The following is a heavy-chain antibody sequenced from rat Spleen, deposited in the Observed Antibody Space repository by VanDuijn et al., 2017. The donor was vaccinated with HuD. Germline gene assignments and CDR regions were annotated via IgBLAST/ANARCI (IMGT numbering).Heavy chain of an antibody. V-gene: IGHV3-3*01. CDR3: ARWGYSRPLDVMDA. CDR1: GYSITSSYR. CDR2: INSAGST. Sequence: EVQLRESGPGLVKPSQSLSLTCSVTGYSITSSYRWNWIRKFPGNKLEWMGYINSAGSTNYNPSLKSRISITGDTSRNQFFLQVNSVTTEDTATYYCARWGYSRPLDVMDAWGQGASVTVSS. D-gene: IGHD1-2*01. J-gene: IGHJ4*01.